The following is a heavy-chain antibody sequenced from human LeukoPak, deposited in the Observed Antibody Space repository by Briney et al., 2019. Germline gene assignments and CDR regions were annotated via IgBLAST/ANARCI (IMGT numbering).Heavy chain of an antibody. CDR3: ARDRGYVDGFDI. D-gene: IGHD3-10*01. CDR2: IYYSVST. Sequence: SETLSLTCTHSRASISNYYWSWIRQPPETRRGWIGCIYYSVSTNYNPSLNSRVTISVDKSKNQLSLKLSSVTAADTAVYYCARDRGYVDGFDIWGQGTMVTVSS. CDR1: RASISNYY. J-gene: IGHJ3*02. V-gene: IGHV4-59*01.